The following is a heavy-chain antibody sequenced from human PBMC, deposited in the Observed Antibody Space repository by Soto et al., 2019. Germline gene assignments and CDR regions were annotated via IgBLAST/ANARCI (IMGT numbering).Heavy chain of an antibody. Sequence: QVQLVQSGAEVKTPGASVKVSCKASGYTFASYDMNWVRQAHGQGLEWMGWMNPNSNNTGYAQKFQGRLTMTRDIALSIAHMELSSLRNEETAVYYCARSDGYHFNWLDSWGQGTLVTVSS. V-gene: IGHV1-8*01. CDR3: ARSDGYHFNWLDS. J-gene: IGHJ5*01. CDR1: GYTFASYD. D-gene: IGHD2-21*01. CDR2: MNPNSNNT.